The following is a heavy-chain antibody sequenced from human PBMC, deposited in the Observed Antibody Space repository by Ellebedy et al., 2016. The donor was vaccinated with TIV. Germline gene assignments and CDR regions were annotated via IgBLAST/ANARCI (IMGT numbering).Heavy chain of an antibody. V-gene: IGHV3-30*03. J-gene: IGHJ4*02. D-gene: IGHD6-19*01. Sequence: PGGSLRLSCTASGITFRNFGMHWVRQAPGKGLEWVAVISYDGHIKYYADSVKGRFTISRDNPTNTLYLQMNNLKTEDTALYYCATALKPGSDWHLNFDFWGQGSLVTVSS. CDR2: ISYDGHIK. CDR1: GITFRNFG. CDR3: ATALKPGSDWHLNFDF.